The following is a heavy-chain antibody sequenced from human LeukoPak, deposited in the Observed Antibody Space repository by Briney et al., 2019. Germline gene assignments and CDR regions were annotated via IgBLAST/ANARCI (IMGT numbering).Heavy chain of an antibody. CDR2: INPSGGST. Sequence: ASVKVSCKASGYTFTSYYMHWVRQAPGQGLEWMGIINPSGGSTSYAQKFQGRVTMTRDTSTSTVHMELSSLRSDDSAVYYCARRRVVGTSEVVLDFWGHGTLVTVSS. CDR3: ARRRVVGTSEVVLDF. J-gene: IGHJ4*01. V-gene: IGHV1-46*01. D-gene: IGHD1-26*01. CDR1: GYTFTSYY.